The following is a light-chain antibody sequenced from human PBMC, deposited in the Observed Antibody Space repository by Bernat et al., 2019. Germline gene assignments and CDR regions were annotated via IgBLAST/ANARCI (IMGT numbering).Light chain of an antibody. Sequence: SYVLTQPPSVSVATGKTASISCGGDNIGAKDVHWYQQKPGQAPVLVVYDDSGRPSGIPERFSGSDSGNTATLTISGVEAGDEADYFCKVWDRSVDHYVFGPGTMVTVL. V-gene: IGLV3-21*03. CDR3: KVWDRSVDHYV. J-gene: IGLJ1*01. CDR1: NIGAKD. CDR2: DDS.